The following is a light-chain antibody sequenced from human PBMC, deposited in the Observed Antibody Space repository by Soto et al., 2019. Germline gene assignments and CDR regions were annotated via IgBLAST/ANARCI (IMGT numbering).Light chain of an antibody. CDR2: WAS. CDR1: QSVLYSSNHQNY. Sequence: DIVMTQSPDSLAVSLGERATINCKSSQSVLYSSNHQNYLAWYQQKPGQPPQLLIYWASTRESGVPDRFSGSGSGTDFTLIINRLEPEDFAVYYCQQYGSSLTFGGGTKVEIK. V-gene: IGKV4-1*01. J-gene: IGKJ4*01. CDR3: QQYGSSLT.